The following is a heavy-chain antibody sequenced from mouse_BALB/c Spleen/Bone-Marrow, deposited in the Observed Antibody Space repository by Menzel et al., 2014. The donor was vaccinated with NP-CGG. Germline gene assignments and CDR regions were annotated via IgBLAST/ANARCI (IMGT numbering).Heavy chain of an antibody. CDR1: GFVFSSYD. CDR2: ISSGGSYT. J-gene: IGHJ1*01. Sequence: EVQRVESGGGLVKPGGSLKLSCAASGFVFSSYDMSWVRQTPEKRLEWVATISSGGSYTYYPDSVKGRFTISRDNARNTLYLQMSSLRSEDTAMYYCARDGNWYFDVWGAGTTVTVSS. V-gene: IGHV5-9*02. CDR3: ARDGNWYFDV. D-gene: IGHD2-1*01.